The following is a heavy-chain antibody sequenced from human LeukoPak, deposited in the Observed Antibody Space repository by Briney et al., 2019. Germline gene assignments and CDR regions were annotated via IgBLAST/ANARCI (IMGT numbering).Heavy chain of an antibody. CDR2: IYYSGST. V-gene: IGHV4-31*03. CDR1: GGSISSGGYY. J-gene: IGHJ5*02. D-gene: IGHD3-22*01. Sequence: SETLSLTCTVSGGSISSGGYYWSWIRQHPGKGREWIGYIYYSGSTYYNPSLKSRVTISVDTSKNQFSLKLSSVTAADTAVYYCARDRWYYDSSGPFNWFDPWGQGTLVTVSS. CDR3: ARDRWYYDSSGPFNWFDP.